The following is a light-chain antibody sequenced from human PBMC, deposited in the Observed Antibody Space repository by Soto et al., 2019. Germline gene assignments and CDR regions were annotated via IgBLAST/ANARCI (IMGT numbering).Light chain of an antibody. V-gene: IGLV2-14*03. Sequence: QAVITQPASVSGYPGHAVAISSRGTSRDSGSYDHVAWYQQFPGKSPKLIIYAVSDRPSGVSDRFSGSKSGISASLTISGLQTEAEADYYCISYTDRQSYLFGTGTKVTVL. CDR3: ISYTDRQSYL. CDR1: SRDSGSYDH. J-gene: IGLJ1*01. CDR2: AVS.